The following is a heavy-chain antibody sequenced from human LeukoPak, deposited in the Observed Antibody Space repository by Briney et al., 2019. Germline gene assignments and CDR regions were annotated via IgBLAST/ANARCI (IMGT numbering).Heavy chain of an antibody. J-gene: IGHJ4*02. Sequence: PGGSLRLSCAASGFTFSSYAMHWVRQAPGKGLEYVSAISSNGGSTYYANSVKGRFTISRDNAENSLYLQVNSLRAEDTAVYYCARVGSIAAAGTPDYWGQGTLVTVSS. CDR1: GFTFSSYA. V-gene: IGHV3-64*01. CDR3: ARVGSIAAAGTPDY. CDR2: ISSNGGST. D-gene: IGHD6-13*01.